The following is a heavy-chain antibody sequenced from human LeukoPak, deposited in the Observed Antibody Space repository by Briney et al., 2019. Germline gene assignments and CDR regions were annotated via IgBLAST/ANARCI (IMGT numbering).Heavy chain of an antibody. V-gene: IGHV4-34*01. CDR2: INHSGST. D-gene: IGHD2-15*01. CDR3: ARSYCSGGSCYSGSLLPFDP. Sequence: SETLSLTCAVYGGSFSGYYWSWIRQPPGKGLEWIGEINHSGSTNYNPSLKSRVTISVDTSKNQLSLKLSAVTAADTAVYYCARSYCSGGSCYSGSLLPFDPWGQGTLVTVSS. J-gene: IGHJ5*02. CDR1: GGSFSGYY.